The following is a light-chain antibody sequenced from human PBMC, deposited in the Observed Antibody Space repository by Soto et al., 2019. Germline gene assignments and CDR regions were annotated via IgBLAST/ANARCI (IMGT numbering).Light chain of an antibody. V-gene: IGKV3-20*01. J-gene: IGKJ1*01. CDR2: GAS. CDR3: QQDGSSPPT. Sequence: IVLTQSPGTLSLSPGERTTLSCRASQSISRYLAWYQQIPGQGPRLLIYGASSRATGTPDRFSGSGSGTDFTLTINRLEPEDFALYYCQQDGSSPPTFGQGTKVDIK. CDR1: QSISRY.